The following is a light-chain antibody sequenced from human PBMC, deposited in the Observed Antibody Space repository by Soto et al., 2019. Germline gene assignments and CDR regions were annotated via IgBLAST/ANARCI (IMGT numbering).Light chain of an antibody. CDR1: QFLSSY. CDR3: QQYNTFFPT. J-gene: IGKJ1*01. CDR2: DTS. V-gene: IGKV3-11*01. Sequence: EIVLTQSPATLSLAPGERATLSCRASQFLSSYLAWYQQKPGQPPRLLIYDTSNRATGIPARFSGSGSGTDFTLTISSLQPDDFATYYCQQYNTFFPTFGHGTKVDI.